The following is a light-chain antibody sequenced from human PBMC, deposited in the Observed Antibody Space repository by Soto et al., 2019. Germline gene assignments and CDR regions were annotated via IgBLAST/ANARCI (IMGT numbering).Light chain of an antibody. J-gene: IGKJ4*01. CDR3: QRSFRTPLT. V-gene: IGKV1-39*01. CDR2: AAS. CDR1: QSISSY. Sequence: DIQMTQSPSSLSASVGDRVTITCRASQSISSYLNWYQQKPGKAPKLLIYAASSLQSGVPSRFSGSGSGTDFTLTISSLQLEDFATYYCQRSFRTPLTFGGGTKVEIK.